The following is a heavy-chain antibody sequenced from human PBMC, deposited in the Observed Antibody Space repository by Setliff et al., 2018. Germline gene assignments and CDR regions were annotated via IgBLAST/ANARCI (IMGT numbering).Heavy chain of an antibody. J-gene: IGHJ6*02. CDR3: ARRGYYYYGMDV. V-gene: IGHV4-30-2*01. CDR2: IYHAGST. Sequence: SETLSLTCAVSGGSISSGDASWSWVRQPPGKGLEWIGYIYHAGSTNYNPSLKSRVTISVDTSKNQFSLKLSSVTAADTAVYYCARRGYYYYGMDVWGQGTTVTVSS. CDR1: GGSISSGDAS.